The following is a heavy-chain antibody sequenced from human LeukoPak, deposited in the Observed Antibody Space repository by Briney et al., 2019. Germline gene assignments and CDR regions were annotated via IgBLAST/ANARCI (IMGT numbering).Heavy chain of an antibody. Sequence: GGSLRLSCAASGFTFSSYAMSWVRQAPGKGLEWVSSITGSGGTTYYADSVKGRFTISRDNTKNTLYLQMNSLRAEDTAVYYCAKGYGSGSSRWGQGTLSPSPQ. V-gene: IGHV3-23*01. CDR3: AKGYGSGSSR. CDR2: ITGSGGTT. J-gene: IGHJ4*02. CDR1: GFTFSSYA. D-gene: IGHD3-10*01.